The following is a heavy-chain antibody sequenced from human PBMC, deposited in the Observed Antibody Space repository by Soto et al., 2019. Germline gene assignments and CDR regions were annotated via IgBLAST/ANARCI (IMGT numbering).Heavy chain of an antibody. CDR2: IYWDDDK. D-gene: IGHD2-15*01. Sequence: QITLKESGPTLLKPTQTLTLTCTFPGFSLTTSGVGVGWIGQPQGKALEWLEVIYWDDDKRYSLSLHSRLTITKDTSKTQVVLTMTNMGPVDTATYYCAPTFPRHPAGSSGGSFPPASAPWGQGTRVTVSS. J-gene: IGHJ5*02. V-gene: IGHV2-5*02. CDR3: APTFPRHPAGSSGGSFPPASAP. CDR1: GFSLTTSGVG.